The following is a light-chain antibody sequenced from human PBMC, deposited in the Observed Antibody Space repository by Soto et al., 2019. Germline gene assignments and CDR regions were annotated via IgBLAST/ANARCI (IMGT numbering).Light chain of an antibody. CDR3: QQSYSTPRT. CDR2: GAS. CDR1: QSVNSN. Sequence: EIMMTQSPVTLSVSPGERATLSCRASQSVNSNLAWYQQKPGQAPRLLIYGASTRATGIPARFSGSGSGTDFTLTISGLQPEDFATYYCQQSYSTPRTFGQGTKVDIK. J-gene: IGKJ1*01. V-gene: IGKV3-15*01.